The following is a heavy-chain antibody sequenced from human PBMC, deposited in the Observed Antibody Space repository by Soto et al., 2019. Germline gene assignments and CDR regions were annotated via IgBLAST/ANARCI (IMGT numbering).Heavy chain of an antibody. J-gene: IGHJ4*02. CDR2: ISSSGSTI. V-gene: IGHV3-48*03. CDR3: AREARDSSGYYYRDFDY. Sequence: EVQLVESGGGLIQPGGSLRLSCAVSGFTFSSYEMNWVRQAPGKGLEWVSYISSSGSTIYYADSVKGRFTISRDNAKNSLYLQMNSLRAEDTAVYYCAREARDSSGYYYRDFDYWGQGTLVTVSS. CDR1: GFTFSSYE. D-gene: IGHD3-22*01.